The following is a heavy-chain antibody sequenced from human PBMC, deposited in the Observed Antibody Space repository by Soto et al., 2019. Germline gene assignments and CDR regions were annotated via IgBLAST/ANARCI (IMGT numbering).Heavy chain of an antibody. Sequence: GESLKISCKGSGYSFTSYWIGWVRQMPGKGLEWMGIIYPGDSDTRYSPSFQGQVTISADKSISTAYLQWSSLKASDTAMYYCVRRETLTTPRGDYYYCGMDVWGKGPTVT. CDR3: VRRETLTTPRGDYYYCGMDV. CDR1: GYSFTSYW. CDR2: IYPGDSDT. D-gene: IGHD4-17*01. J-gene: IGHJ6*04. V-gene: IGHV5-51*01.